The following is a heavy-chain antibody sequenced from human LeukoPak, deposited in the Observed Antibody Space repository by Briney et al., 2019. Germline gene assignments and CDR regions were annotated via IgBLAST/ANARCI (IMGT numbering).Heavy chain of an antibody. D-gene: IGHD5-18*01. Sequence: GGSLRLSCVDSGFTFTNAWMSWVRQAPGKGLEWVSAISGRGGSTYYADSVKGRFTISRDNSKNTLYLQMNSLRAEDTAVYYCAKDLQLWSFDYWGQGTLVTVSS. V-gene: IGHV3-23*01. CDR3: AKDLQLWSFDY. CDR2: ISGRGGST. J-gene: IGHJ4*02. CDR1: GFTFTNAW.